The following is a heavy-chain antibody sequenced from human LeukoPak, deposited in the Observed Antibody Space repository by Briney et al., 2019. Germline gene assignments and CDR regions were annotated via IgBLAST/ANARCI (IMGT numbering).Heavy chain of an antibody. Sequence: GGSLRLSCADPGFTFTNSWTTCVRHAPRTGLECVAHINQEGNDKYYVDTVKGRFTISRGNTMNSLFLQMNSLRAEDTAVYYCVVTRTRGDHWGQGTLVTVSS. V-gene: IGHV3-7*03. D-gene: IGHD4-23*01. CDR1: GFTFTNSW. J-gene: IGHJ4*02. CDR3: VVTRTRGDH. CDR2: INQEGNDK.